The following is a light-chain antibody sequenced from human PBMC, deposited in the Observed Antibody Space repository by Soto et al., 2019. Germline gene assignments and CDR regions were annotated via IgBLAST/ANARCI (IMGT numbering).Light chain of an antibody. J-gene: IGKJ1*01. CDR3: QQSGT. V-gene: IGKV1-5*03. CDR1: QIISTR. Sequence: DIQMTQSPSTLSASVGDRVTITCRASQIISTRLAWYQQKPGRAPNLLIYKASDLKTGVPSRFSGSGSGTEFTLSITTLQPDDFATYYCQQSGTFGQGTKVEIK. CDR2: KAS.